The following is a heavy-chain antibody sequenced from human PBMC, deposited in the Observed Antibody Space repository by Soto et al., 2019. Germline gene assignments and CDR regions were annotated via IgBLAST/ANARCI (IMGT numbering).Heavy chain of an antibody. CDR1: GGTFSGHA. Sequence: GASVKVSCKASGGTFSGHAISWVRQAPGQGPEWMGGLIPLFGTTQHAQRFQGRLTITADKSTTTAYMELTSLRFEGTAIYYCARGPNWGYRFDSWGQGTLVTVSS. CDR2: LIPLFGTT. D-gene: IGHD7-27*01. CDR3: ARGPNWGYRFDS. V-gene: IGHV1-69*06. J-gene: IGHJ4*02.